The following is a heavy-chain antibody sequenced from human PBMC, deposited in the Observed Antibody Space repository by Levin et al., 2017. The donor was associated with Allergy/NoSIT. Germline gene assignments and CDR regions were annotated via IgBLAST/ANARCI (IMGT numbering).Heavy chain of an antibody. J-gene: IGHJ3*02. V-gene: IGHV5-51*01. Sequence: GESLKISCKGSGYSFPSYWIGWVRQMPGKGLEWMGIIYPGDSDTRYSPSFQGQVTISADKSISTAYLQWSSLKASDTAMYYCARHRSELELLGSAFDIWGQGTMVTVSS. CDR1: GYSFPSYW. CDR2: IYPGDSDT. CDR3: ARHRSELELLGSAFDI. D-gene: IGHD1-7*01.